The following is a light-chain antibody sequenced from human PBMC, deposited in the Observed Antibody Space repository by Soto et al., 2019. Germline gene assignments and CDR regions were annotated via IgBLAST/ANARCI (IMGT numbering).Light chain of an antibody. V-gene: IGLV1-40*01. Sequence: QSVLTQPPSVSEAPRQRVTISCSGSSSNIGAGYDVHWYQQLPGTAPKLLIYVNINRPSGVPDRFSASRSDSSASLAITGLQAEDEADYYCQSYDSSLRVLFGGGTKVTVL. CDR3: QSYDSSLRVL. J-gene: IGLJ2*01. CDR2: VNI. CDR1: SSNIGAGYD.